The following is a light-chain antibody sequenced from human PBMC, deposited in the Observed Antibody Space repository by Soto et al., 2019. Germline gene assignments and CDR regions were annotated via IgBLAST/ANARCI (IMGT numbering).Light chain of an antibody. Sequence: TQSPATLSVSPGERATLSCRASQSISGTLAWYQQKPGQAPRLLIYGASSRATGIPDRFSGSGSGTDFTLTISGLEPEDFAVYYCHQYGSSPETFGQGTKVDIK. CDR3: HQYGSSPET. CDR2: GAS. J-gene: IGKJ1*01. V-gene: IGKV3-20*01. CDR1: QSISGT.